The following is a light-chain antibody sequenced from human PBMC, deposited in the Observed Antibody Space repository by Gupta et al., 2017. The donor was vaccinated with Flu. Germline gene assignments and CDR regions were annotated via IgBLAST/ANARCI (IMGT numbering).Light chain of an antibody. Sequence: ATQSVSTAGRATLCRRDSERVSSELAWYQKKRGQATSLLNYGANTRATDIHARFSSRGCGTEFTLTISRLQSEDVAVYSCLKSHNWWTFGQGTKVEIK. CDR3: LKSHNWWT. CDR1: ERVSSE. CDR2: GAN. J-gene: IGKJ1*01. V-gene: IGKV3-15*01.